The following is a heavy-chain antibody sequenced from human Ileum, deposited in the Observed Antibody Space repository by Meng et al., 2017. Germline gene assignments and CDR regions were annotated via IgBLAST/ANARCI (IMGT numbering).Heavy chain of an antibody. CDR3: AGQPTSSGAGYSWFDP. V-gene: IGHV4-39*01. CDR1: AGSVTSSSYD. J-gene: IGHJ5*02. D-gene: IGHD2-2*01. Sequence: QLQLQESGPGLVNPTETLLLTCIVSAGSVTSSSYDWGWIRQPPGKGLEWIGGITYTGNSYTTPSLKTRLTTSLDTSKNQFSLRLNSLTAADTAVYYCAGQPTSSGAGYSWFDPWGQGILVTVSS. CDR2: ITYTGNS.